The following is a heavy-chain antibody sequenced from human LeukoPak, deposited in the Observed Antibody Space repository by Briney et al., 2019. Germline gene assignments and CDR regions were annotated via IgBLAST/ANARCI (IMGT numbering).Heavy chain of an antibody. V-gene: IGHV3-66*01. Sequence: PGGSLRLSCAASGFTVSSNYMSWVRQAPGKGLEWVSVIYSGGSTYYADSVKGRFTISRDNSKNTLYLQMNSLRAEDTAVYYCARDTGGYSYGPAFDYWGQGTLVTVSS. CDR2: IYSGGST. D-gene: IGHD5-18*01. CDR1: GFTVSSNY. J-gene: IGHJ4*02. CDR3: ARDTGGYSYGPAFDY.